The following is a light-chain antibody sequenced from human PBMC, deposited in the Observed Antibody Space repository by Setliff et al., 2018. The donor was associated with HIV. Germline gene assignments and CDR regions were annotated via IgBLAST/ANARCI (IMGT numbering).Light chain of an antibody. J-gene: IGLJ1*01. CDR3: SSSTSANTYV. Sequence: QSVLTQPPSASGSPGQSVTISCTGTSTDIGSYNYVSWYQQHSGKAPKLMIYDVSQRPSRDSSRFSGSKSGDTASLTISGLQAEDEADYYCSSSTSANTYVFGTGTKVTV. CDR2: DVS. CDR1: STDIGSYNY. V-gene: IGLV2-14*03.